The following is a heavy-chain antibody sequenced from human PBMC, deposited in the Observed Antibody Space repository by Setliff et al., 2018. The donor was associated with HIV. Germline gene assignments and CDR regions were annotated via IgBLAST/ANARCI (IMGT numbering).Heavy chain of an antibody. Sequence: ASVKVSCKASGYTFTNYDIYWVRQATGQGLEWMGWVNPNSGNTGYAQKFQGRVTMTRDTSISTAYMELSRLRSEDTAVYYCARGADSLGIPSYYYYYMDVWGQGTTVTVS. J-gene: IGHJ6*03. CDR3: ARGADSLGIPSYYYYYMDV. D-gene: IGHD7-27*01. CDR1: GYTFTNYD. V-gene: IGHV1-8*02. CDR2: VNPNSGNT.